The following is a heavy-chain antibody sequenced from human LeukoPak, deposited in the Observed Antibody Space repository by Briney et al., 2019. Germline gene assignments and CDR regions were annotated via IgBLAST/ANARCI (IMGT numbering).Heavy chain of an antibody. CDR3: ARAWGYGGNSYYYYYMDV. Sequence: SETLSLTCTVSGGSISTYYWSWIRQPPGKGLEWIAYIYYSGSTNYNPSLKSRVTISVDTSKNQFSLKLSSVTAADTAVYYCARAWGYGGNSYYYYYMDVWGKGTTVTISS. V-gene: IGHV4-59*08. J-gene: IGHJ6*03. CDR2: IYYSGST. CDR1: GGSISTYY. D-gene: IGHD4-23*01.